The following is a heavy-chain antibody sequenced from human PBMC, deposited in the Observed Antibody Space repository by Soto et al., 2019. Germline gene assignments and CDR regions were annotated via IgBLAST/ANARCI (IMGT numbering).Heavy chain of an antibody. CDR3: ARVVQIGTGYGMDV. Sequence: QVRLAQSGAEVEKPGSSVKVSCKASGGTFSNYGITWVRQAPRQGLEWMGAILPMFGKTNYAQKFQGRVTIIADKSPDTVYLELSRLRSDDTAVYFCARVVQIGTGYGMDVWGQGTTVTVSS. D-gene: IGHD1-1*01. J-gene: IGHJ6*02. V-gene: IGHV1-69*06. CDR2: ILPMFGKT. CDR1: GGTFSNYG.